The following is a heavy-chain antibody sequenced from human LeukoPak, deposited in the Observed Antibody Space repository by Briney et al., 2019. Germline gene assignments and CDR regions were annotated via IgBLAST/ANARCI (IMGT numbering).Heavy chain of an antibody. V-gene: IGHV1-2*04. Sequence: ASVKVSCKASGYTFTGYYMHWVRQAPGQGLEWMGWINPNSGGTSYAQKFQGWVTMTRDTSISTAYMELSRLRSDDTAVYYCARAYGSGSYYTDYWGQGTLVTVSS. D-gene: IGHD3-10*01. CDR1: GYTFTGYY. CDR2: INPNSGGT. J-gene: IGHJ4*02. CDR3: ARAYGSGSYYTDY.